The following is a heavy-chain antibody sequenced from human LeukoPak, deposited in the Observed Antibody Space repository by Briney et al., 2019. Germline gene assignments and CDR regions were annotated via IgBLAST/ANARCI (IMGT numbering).Heavy chain of an antibody. CDR1: GFTINDNY. CDR2: IYRGGYT. J-gene: IGHJ3*02. D-gene: IGHD5-18*01. V-gene: IGHV3-66*01. CDR3: ASGYTYGPDAFDI. Sequence: GGSLRLSCAASGFTINDNYLNWVRQAPGKGLEWVSFIYRGGYTYYADSVKGRFTISRDSSKNTLYLQMNSLRAEDTAVYYCASGYTYGPDAFDIWGQGTMVTVSS.